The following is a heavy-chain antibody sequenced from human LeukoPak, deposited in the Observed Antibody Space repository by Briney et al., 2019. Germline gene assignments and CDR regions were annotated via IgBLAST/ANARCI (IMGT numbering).Heavy chain of an antibody. V-gene: IGHV4-4*02. CDR1: GGSISSSNW. CDR2: IHHSGST. J-gene: IGHJ4*02. Sequence: SGTLSLTCAVSGGSISSSNWWSWVRPPPVKGLEWIGEIHHSGSTSYNPSLKSRVTISVDTSKNQFSLKLSSVTAADTAVYYCARTGTDLTYFDYWGQGTLVAASS. CDR3: ARTGTDLTYFDY. D-gene: IGHD6-13*01.